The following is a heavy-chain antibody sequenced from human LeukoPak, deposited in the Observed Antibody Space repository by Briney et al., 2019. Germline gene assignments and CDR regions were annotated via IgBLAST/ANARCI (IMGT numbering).Heavy chain of an antibody. V-gene: IGHV4-39*07. Sequence: SETLSLICSVSGGSISSSSYYWGWIRQPPGKGLEWIGSIYYSGNTYNNPSLKSRVTVSVDTSKYQYSLKLSSVIEADTAVYYCAGAYAGYAIHFDYWGKGILVTVSS. D-gene: IGHD1-1*01. CDR1: GGSISSSSYY. CDR3: AGAYAGYAIHFDY. J-gene: IGHJ4*02. CDR2: IYYSGNT.